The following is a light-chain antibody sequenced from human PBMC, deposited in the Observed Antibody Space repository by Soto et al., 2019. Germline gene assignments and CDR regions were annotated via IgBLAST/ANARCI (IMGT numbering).Light chain of an antibody. CDR2: EVS. CDR1: SSDIGSFNL. V-gene: IGLV2-23*02. J-gene: IGLJ1*01. CDR3: CSYAGSNTYV. Sequence: QSALTQPASVSGSPGQSITISCTGTSSDIGSFNLVSWYQQYPGKAPKLMNFEVSKRPSGVSDRFSGSKSGNTATLTISGLQAEDETDYFFCSYAGSNTYVFGTGTKLTVL.